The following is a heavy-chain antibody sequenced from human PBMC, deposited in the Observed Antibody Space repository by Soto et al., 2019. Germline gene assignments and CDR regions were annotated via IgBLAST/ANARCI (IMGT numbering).Heavy chain of an antibody. Sequence: QVQLVQSGAEVKKPGASVKVSCKASGYTFTSYGISWVRQAPGQGLEWMGWISAYNGNTNYAQKLQGRVTMTTDTSTSTAYMELRSLRSDDTAVYYCARDPEVLRYFDWLLDNWFDPWGQGTLVTVSS. V-gene: IGHV1-18*01. CDR2: ISAYNGNT. J-gene: IGHJ5*02. CDR3: ARDPEVLRYFDWLLDNWFDP. CDR1: GYTFTSYG. D-gene: IGHD3-9*01.